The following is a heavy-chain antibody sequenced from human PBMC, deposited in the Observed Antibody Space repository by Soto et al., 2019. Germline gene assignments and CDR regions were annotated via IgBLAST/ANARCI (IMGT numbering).Heavy chain of an antibody. CDR1: GFSLNTGGLG. V-gene: IGHV2-5*02. D-gene: IGHD2-21*02. CDR2: IYWDNDK. Sequence: QITLKESGPTLVKPTQTLTLTCTFSGFSLNTGGLGVGWIRQPPGKALEWLALIYWDNDKRYSPSLMSRLTIPKDTSKNLVVLTMTNMDPVDAATYYCVHSRCGGDCLQSYSSHYYYGLDVWGQGTTVTVSS. J-gene: IGHJ6*02. CDR3: VHSRCGGDCLQSYSSHYYYGLDV.